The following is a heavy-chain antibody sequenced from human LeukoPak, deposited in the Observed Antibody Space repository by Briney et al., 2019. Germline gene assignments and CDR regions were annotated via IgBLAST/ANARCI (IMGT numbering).Heavy chain of an antibody. V-gene: IGHV3-23*01. Sequence: PGGSLRLSCAASGFTFSSYAMSWVRQAPGKGLEWVSAIRGSGGGTYYADSVKGRFTISRDNSKNTLYLQMNSLRAEDTAVYYCASGPWRYFDWLTGFDYWGQGTLVTVSS. CDR1: GFTFSSYA. CDR3: ASGPWRYFDWLTGFDY. D-gene: IGHD3-9*01. CDR2: IRGSGGGT. J-gene: IGHJ4*02.